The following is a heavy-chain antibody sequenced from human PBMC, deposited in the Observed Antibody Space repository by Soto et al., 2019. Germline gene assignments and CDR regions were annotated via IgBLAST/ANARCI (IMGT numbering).Heavy chain of an antibody. CDR3: TRDPRNVNYYYFDY. V-gene: IGHV1-46*01. J-gene: IGHJ4*02. CDR1: GYTFTTDY. D-gene: IGHD3-10*01. Sequence: ASVKVSCKASGYTFTTDYMHWVRQAPGQGLEWMGIINPSGGSTSYAQKFQGRVTMTRDTSTSTVYMELSSLRSEDTAVYYCTRDPRNVNYYYFDYWGQGTLVTVSS. CDR2: INPSGGST.